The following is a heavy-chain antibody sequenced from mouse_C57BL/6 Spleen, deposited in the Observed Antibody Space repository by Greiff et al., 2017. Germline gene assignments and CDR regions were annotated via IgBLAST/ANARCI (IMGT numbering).Heavy chain of an antibody. CDR3: ARDGSSPYAMDY. V-gene: IGHV3-6*01. CDR2: ISYDGSN. CDR1: GYSITSGYY. Sequence: EVKLMESGPGLVKPSQSLSLTCSVTGYSITSGYYWNWIRQFPGNKLEWMGYISYDGSNNYNPSLNNRISITRDTSKNQFFLKLNSVTTEDTATYYCARDGSSPYAMDYWGQGTSVTVSS. D-gene: IGHD1-1*01. J-gene: IGHJ4*01.